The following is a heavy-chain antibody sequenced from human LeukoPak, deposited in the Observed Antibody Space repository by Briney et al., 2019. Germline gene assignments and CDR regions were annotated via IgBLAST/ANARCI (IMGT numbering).Heavy chain of an antibody. CDR3: ARSNCLSSALVDI. V-gene: IGHV3-48*03. CDR2: ISSSGSTI. Sequence: GGSLRLSCAASGFTFSSYEMNWVRQAPGKGLEWVSYISSSGSTIYYADSVKGRFTISRDNAKNSLYLQMNSLRAEDTAVYYCARSNCLSSALVDIWGQGTMVTVSS. D-gene: IGHD6-19*01. J-gene: IGHJ3*02. CDR1: GFTFSSYE.